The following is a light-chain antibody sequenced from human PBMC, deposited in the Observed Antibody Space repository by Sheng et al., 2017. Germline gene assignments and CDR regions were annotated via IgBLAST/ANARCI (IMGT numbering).Light chain of an antibody. CDR1: QRISTF. CDR2: PAS. Sequence: DIQMTQSPSSLSASVGDRVTITCRASQRISTFLSWFQQKPGKPPKLLIFPASSLQSGVPSRFSGSGSGTDFTLTISSLQPEDFAVYYCQQYVNSFSFGPGTTVDIK. J-gene: IGKJ3*01. V-gene: IGKV1-39*01. CDR3: QQYVNSFS.